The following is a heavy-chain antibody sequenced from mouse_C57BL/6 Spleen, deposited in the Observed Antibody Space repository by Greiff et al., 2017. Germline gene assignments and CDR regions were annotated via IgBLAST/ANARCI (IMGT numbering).Heavy chain of an antibody. V-gene: IGHV1-53*01. Sequence: QVQLQQPGTELVKPGASVKLSCKASGYTFTSYWMHGVKQRPGQGLEWIGNINPSNGGTNYNEKFKSKATLPVDKSSSTAYMQLRSLRSEDSAVYYCARSTMVTTYFDYWGQGTTLTVSS. CDR3: ARSTMVTTYFDY. D-gene: IGHD2-2*01. CDR1: GYTFTSYW. J-gene: IGHJ2*01. CDR2: INPSNGGT.